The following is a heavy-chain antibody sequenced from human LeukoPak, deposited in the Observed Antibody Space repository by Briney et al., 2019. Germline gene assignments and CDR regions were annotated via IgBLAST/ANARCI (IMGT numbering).Heavy chain of an antibody. CDR1: GFTFSSYA. CDR2: VSGSGGST. Sequence: PGGSLRLSCAASGFTFSSYAMSWVRQAPGKGLERVSGVSGSGGSTNYADSVKGRFTISRDNSQNTLYLQMDSLRAEDTAVYYCTKGPETMIVPDYWRQGTLVTVSS. D-gene: IGHD3-22*01. CDR3: TKGPETMIVPDY. J-gene: IGHJ4*02. V-gene: IGHV3-23*01.